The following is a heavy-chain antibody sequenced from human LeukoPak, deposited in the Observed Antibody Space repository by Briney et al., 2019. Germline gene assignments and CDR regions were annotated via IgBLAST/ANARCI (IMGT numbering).Heavy chain of an antibody. D-gene: IGHD3-10*01. CDR1: GFTFSISW. CDR2: INEVGSDK. J-gene: IGHJ4*02. Sequence: GGSLRLSCAASGFTFSISWMSWVRQAPEKGLEWVATINEVGSDKQYMDSVKGRLSISRDNPKNSLYLQMNSPRAEDTAVYYCARNYGSGSYYNFDYWGQGTLVTVSS. V-gene: IGHV3-7*04. CDR3: ARNYGSGSYYNFDY.